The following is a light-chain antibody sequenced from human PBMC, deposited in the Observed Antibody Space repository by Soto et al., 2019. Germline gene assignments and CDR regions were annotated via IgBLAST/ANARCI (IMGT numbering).Light chain of an antibody. CDR3: GTWDSSLSVL. J-gene: IGLJ1*01. CDR2: DNN. CDR1: SSNIGNNY. V-gene: IGLV1-51*01. Sequence: QSVLTQPPSVSAAPGQKVTISCSGSSSNIGNNYVSWYQQLPGTAPKLLIYDNNKRPSGIPDRFSGSKSGTSATLGITGLQTGDEADYYCGTWDSSLSVLFXTGTKVTVL.